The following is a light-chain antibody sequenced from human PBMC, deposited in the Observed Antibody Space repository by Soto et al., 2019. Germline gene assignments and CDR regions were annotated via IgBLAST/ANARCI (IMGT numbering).Light chain of an antibody. CDR1: QSVNSR. Sequence: EIVLTQSPGTLSLSPGERATLSCRASQSVNSRLAWYQHKPGQAPRLLISGASSRATGIPDRFSGSGSATDFTLTISRLEPEDFAVYYCQQRSNWPPALTFGGGTKVDIK. V-gene: IGKV3D-20*02. CDR2: GAS. J-gene: IGKJ4*01. CDR3: QQRSNWPPALT.